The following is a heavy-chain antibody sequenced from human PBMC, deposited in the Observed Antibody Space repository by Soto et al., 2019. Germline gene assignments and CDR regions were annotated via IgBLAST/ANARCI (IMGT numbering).Heavy chain of an antibody. Sequence: EVQLVESGGGLIQPGGSLRLSCVASGFTVSNKYMSWVRQAPGKGLEWVSIIYSNDNRYYADSVKGRFTISRDNSKNTLYLYMNSRRADDTAVYYCASQTTPSEIYYYWGHGTLVTVSS. D-gene: IGHD2-15*01. CDR1: GFTVSNKY. CDR3: ASQTTPSEIYYY. J-gene: IGHJ4*01. CDR2: IYSNDNR. V-gene: IGHV3-53*01.